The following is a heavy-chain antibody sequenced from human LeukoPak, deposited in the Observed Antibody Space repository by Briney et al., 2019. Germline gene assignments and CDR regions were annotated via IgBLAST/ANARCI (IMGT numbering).Heavy chain of an antibody. J-gene: IGHJ4*02. D-gene: IGHD2-15*01. CDR2: VYYSGST. Sequence: PSETLSLTCTVSGGSISNNNYYWGWIRQPPGKGLEWIGRVYYSGSTYYNPSLKSRITISVDTSKNQFSLNLSSVIATDTAVYYCARSTSLGYCSGGSCYRKHFDYWGLGTLVTVSS. CDR3: ARSTSLGYCSGGSCYRKHFDY. CDR1: GGSISNNNYY. V-gene: IGHV4-39*01.